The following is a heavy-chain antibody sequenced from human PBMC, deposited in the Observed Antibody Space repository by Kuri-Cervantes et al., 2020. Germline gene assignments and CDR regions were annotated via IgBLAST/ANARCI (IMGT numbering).Heavy chain of an antibody. D-gene: IGHD6-13*01. Sequence: ASVKVSCKASGYTFTSYGISWVRQAPGQGLEWMGWISAYNGNTNYAQKLQGRVTMTTDTSTSTAYMDLRSLRSDDTAVYYCARDASSSWSIYYYYYMDVWGKGTTVTVYS. V-gene: IGHV1-18*01. CDR2: ISAYNGNT. CDR1: GYTFTSYG. J-gene: IGHJ6*03. CDR3: ARDASSSWSIYYYYYMDV.